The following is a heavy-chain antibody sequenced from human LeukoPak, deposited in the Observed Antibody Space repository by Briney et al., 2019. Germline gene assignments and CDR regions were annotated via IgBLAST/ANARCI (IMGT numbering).Heavy chain of an antibody. Sequence: SETLSLTCTVSGGSISSGDYYWSWIRQPPGKGLEWIGSIYYSGSTYYNPSLKSRVTISVDTSKNQFSLKLSSVTAADTAVYYCARLITMVRGVPRGYFDYWGQGTLVTVSS. CDR1: GGSISSGDYY. CDR2: IYYSGST. D-gene: IGHD3-10*01. CDR3: ARLITMVRGVPRGYFDY. J-gene: IGHJ4*02. V-gene: IGHV4-39*01.